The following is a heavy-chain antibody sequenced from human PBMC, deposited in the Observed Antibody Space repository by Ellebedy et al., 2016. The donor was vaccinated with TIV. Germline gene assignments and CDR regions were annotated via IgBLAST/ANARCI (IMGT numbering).Heavy chain of an antibody. CDR3: ARIAAAGIRPGMDV. CDR1: GFTFDDYA. V-gene: IGHV3-9*01. D-gene: IGHD6-13*01. Sequence: SLKISCAASGFTFDDYAMYWVRQAPGKGLEWVSGINWNSGNIGYADSAKGRFTISRDNAKNSLYLQMNSLRAEDTALYYCARIAAAGIRPGMDVWGQGTTVTVSS. CDR2: INWNSGNI. J-gene: IGHJ6*02.